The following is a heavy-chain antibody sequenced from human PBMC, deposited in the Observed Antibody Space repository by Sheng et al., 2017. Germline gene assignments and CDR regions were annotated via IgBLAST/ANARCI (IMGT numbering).Heavy chain of an antibody. D-gene: IGHD3-3*01. V-gene: IGHV4-34*01. CDR1: GGPSVVTT. CDR2: INHSGST. Sequence: QVQLQQWGAGLLKPSETLSLTCAVYGGPSVVTTGAGSATPPGKGLEWIGEINHSGSTNYNPSLKSRVTISVDTSKNQFSLKLSSVTAADTAVYYCARGHHDFWSGYSLEFDPWGQGTLVTVSS. CDR3: ARGHHDFWSGYSLEFDP. J-gene: IGHJ5*02.